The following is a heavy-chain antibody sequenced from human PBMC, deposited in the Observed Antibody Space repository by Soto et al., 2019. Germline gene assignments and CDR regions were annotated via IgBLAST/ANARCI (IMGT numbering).Heavy chain of an antibody. CDR1: GFTCSSYA. CDR2: ISGSGGST. CDR3: AKSAAGTNFDY. J-gene: IGHJ4*02. Sequence: GGSLRLACAGSGFTCSSYAMSWVRQAPGKGLEWVSAISGSGGSTYYADSVKGRFTISRDNSKNTLYLQMNSLRAEDTAVYYCAKSAAGTNFDYWGQGTLVPVSS. V-gene: IGHV3-23*01. D-gene: IGHD6-13*01.